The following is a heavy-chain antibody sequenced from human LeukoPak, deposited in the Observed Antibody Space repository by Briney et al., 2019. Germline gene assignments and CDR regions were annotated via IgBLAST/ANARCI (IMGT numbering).Heavy chain of an antibody. J-gene: IGHJ5*02. Sequence: GASVKVSCKASGYTFTSYHVHWVRQAPGQGLEWMGLINPTGGSTGYAQKFQGRVTMTRDMSTSTDYMELSSLRSEDTAIYYCARDNSVGDNAWWFDPWGQGTLVTVSS. CDR3: ARDNSVGDNAWWFDP. V-gene: IGHV1-46*01. CDR1: GYTFTSYH. CDR2: INPTGGST. D-gene: IGHD1-26*01.